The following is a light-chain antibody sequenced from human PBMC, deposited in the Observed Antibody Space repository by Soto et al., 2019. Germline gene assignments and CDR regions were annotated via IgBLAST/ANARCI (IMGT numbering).Light chain of an antibody. CDR3: HQYDSWT. V-gene: IGKV3-20*01. CDR2: GAS. Sequence: EIVLTQSPGTLSLSPGERATLSCRASQSFNSIYLAWYQQKPGQAPRLLIYGASSRATGIPDRFSGSGSGTDFTLTISRPEPEDFAVYYCHQYDSWTLGQGTTVDIK. J-gene: IGKJ1*01. CDR1: QSFNSIY.